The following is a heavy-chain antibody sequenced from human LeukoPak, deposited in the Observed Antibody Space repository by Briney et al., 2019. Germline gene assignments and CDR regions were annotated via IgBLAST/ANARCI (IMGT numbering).Heavy chain of an antibody. J-gene: IGHJ4*02. D-gene: IGHD6-13*01. Sequence: GASVKVSCKASGYTFTSYGISWVRQAPGQGLEWMGWISAYNGNTNYAQKLQGRVTMTTDTSTSTAYMELRSLRSDDTAVYYCARGRRQDIAAATIAYLLDDYWGQGTLVTVSS. CDR3: ARGRRQDIAAATIAYLLDDY. V-gene: IGHV1-18*01. CDR2: ISAYNGNT. CDR1: GYTFTSYG.